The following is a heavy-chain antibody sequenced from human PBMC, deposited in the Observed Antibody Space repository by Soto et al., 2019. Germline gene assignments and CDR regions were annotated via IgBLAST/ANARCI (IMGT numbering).Heavy chain of an antibody. CDR3: ARDQVSSTVPNAFDI. D-gene: IGHD6-13*01. J-gene: IGHJ3*02. CDR2: ISAYNGNT. V-gene: IGHV1-18*01. Sequence: ASVKVSCKASGYTFTSYGISWVRQAAGQGLEWMGWISAYNGNTNYAQKLQGRVTMTTDTSTSTAYMELRSLRSDDTAVYYCARDQVSSTVPNAFDIWGQGTMVTVSS. CDR1: GYTFTSYG.